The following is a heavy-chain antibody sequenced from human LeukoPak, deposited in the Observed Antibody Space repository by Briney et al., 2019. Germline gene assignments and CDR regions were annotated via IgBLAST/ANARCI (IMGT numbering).Heavy chain of an antibody. J-gene: IGHJ4*02. CDR2: IRYDGSNK. D-gene: IGHD3-3*01. CDR3: AKDGSIFGVVRAEFDY. CDR1: GFTFSSYG. V-gene: IGHV3-30*02. Sequence: GGSLRLSCAASGFTFSSYGMHWVRQAPGKGLEWVAFIRYDGSNKYYADSVQGRFTISRDNSKNTLYLQMNSLRAEDTAVYYCAKDGSIFGVVRAEFDYWGQGTLVTVSS.